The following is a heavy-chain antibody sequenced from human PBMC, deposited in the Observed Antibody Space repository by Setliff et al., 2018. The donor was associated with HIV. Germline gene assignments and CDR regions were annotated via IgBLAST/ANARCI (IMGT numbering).Heavy chain of an antibody. D-gene: IGHD6-13*01. Sequence: NPSETLSLTCAVSGGSISSSDWWSWVRQPPGKGLEWIGEIFHSGSANYNPSLKSRVTISVNKSKNQFSLRLTSVTAADTAVYYCASSQQQLNPPDSWGQGTLVTISS. J-gene: IGHJ5*01. V-gene: IGHV4-4*02. CDR2: IFHSGSA. CDR3: ASSQQQLNPPDS. CDR1: GGSISSSDW.